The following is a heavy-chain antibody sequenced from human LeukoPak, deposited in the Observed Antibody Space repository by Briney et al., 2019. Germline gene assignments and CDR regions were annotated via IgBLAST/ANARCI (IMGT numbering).Heavy chain of an antibody. CDR2: LSSSGSTI. D-gene: IGHD3-10*01. V-gene: IGHV3-11*01. CDR1: GFTFSDYY. J-gene: IGHJ6*02. Sequence: GGSLRLSCAASGFTFSDYYMSRLRQAPGKGPERVSYLSSSGSTIYYADSVKGRFTISRDNAKNPLYLQMNSLRAEDTAVYYCARSPYYYGSGMVDVWGQGTTVTVSS. CDR3: ARSPYYYGSGMVDV.